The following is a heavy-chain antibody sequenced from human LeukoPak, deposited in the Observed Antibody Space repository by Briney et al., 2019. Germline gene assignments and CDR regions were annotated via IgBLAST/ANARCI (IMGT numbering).Heavy chain of an antibody. D-gene: IGHD2-8*01. Sequence: PGGSLRLSCAASGFSFNLYAMTWVRQPPGKGLGWVSSTGGSPGYYADSVKGRFTISRDDSKNTLFLQMNNLRVEDTAIYYCAKDSFDHNGIYDALDIWGQGTMVTVSS. J-gene: IGHJ3*02. CDR3: AKDSFDHNGIYDALDI. CDR2: TGGSPG. V-gene: IGHV3-23*01. CDR1: GFSFNLYA.